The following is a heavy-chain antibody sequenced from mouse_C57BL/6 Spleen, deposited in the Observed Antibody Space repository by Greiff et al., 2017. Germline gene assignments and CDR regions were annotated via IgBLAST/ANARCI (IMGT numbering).Heavy chain of an antibody. V-gene: IGHV1-52*01. J-gene: IGHJ2*01. CDR2: IDPSDSET. CDR3: ARLYYGYFYFDY. D-gene: IGHD2-2*01. CDR1: GYTFTSYW. Sequence: QVQLKQPGAELVRPGSSVKLSCKASGYTFTSYWMHWVKQRPIQGLEWIGNIDPSDSETHYNQKFKDKATLTVDKSSSTAYMQLSSLTSEDSAVYYCARLYYGYFYFDYWGQGTTLTVSS.